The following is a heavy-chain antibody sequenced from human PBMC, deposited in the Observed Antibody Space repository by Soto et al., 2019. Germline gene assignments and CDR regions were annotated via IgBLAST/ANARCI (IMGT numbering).Heavy chain of an antibody. J-gene: IGHJ6*02. V-gene: IGHV1-2*04. D-gene: IGHD6-19*01. Sequence: ASVKVSCKASGYTFTGYYMHWVRQAPGQGLEWMGWINPNSGGTNYAQKFQGWVTMTRDTSISTAYMELSRLRSAGTAVYFCARDRIAVAPYYYVMDVWGQGPTVTAAS. CDR1: GYTFTGYY. CDR2: INPNSGGT. CDR3: ARDRIAVAPYYYVMDV.